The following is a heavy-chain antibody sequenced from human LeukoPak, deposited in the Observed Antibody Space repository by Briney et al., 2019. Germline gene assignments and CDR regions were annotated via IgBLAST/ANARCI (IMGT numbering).Heavy chain of an antibody. CDR3: ARDSPAVGMDV. CDR2: IYSGGST. J-gene: IGHJ6*02. CDR1: GFTVSSNY. Sequence: TGGSLRLSCAASGFTVSSNYMSWVRQAPGKGLEWVSVIYSGGSTYYADSVKGRFTISRDNSKNTLYLQMNSLRAEDTAVYYCARDSPAVGMDVWGQGTTVTVSS. V-gene: IGHV3-66*01.